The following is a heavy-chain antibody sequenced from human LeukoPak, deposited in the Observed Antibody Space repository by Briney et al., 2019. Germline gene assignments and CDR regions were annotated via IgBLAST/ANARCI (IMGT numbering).Heavy chain of an antibody. CDR1: GYTFTGYY. Sequence: ASVKVSCKASGYTFTGYYMHWVRQAPGQGLEWMGWINPNSGGTNYAQKFQGRATMTRDTSISTAYMELSRLRSDDTAVYYCARRSAAAGTVVYWGQGTLVTVSS. V-gene: IGHV1-2*02. CDR2: INPNSGGT. D-gene: IGHD6-13*01. CDR3: ARRSAAAGTVVY. J-gene: IGHJ4*02.